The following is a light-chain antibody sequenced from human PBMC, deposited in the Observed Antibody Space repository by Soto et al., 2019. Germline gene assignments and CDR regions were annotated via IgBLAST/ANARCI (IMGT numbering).Light chain of an antibody. J-gene: IGKJ5*01. CDR2: AAS. CDR1: RSVRSN. CDR3: QQYNSWPLT. Sequence: DIVMTQSPATLSVSPGERATLSCGPSRSVRSNLAGYQQNPGQAPRLLIYAASTRATGIPARFSGSGSGTDFTLTISSLQSEDFAVYYCQQYNSWPLTFGQGTRLEIK. V-gene: IGKV3-15*01.